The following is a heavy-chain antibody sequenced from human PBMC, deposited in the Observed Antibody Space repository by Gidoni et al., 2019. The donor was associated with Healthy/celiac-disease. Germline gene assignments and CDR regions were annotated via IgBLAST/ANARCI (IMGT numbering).Heavy chain of an antibody. V-gene: IGHV4-39*01. CDR3: ARLPGGYCTNGVCRSYYFDY. CDR1: GGSISSSSYY. D-gene: IGHD2-8*01. J-gene: IGHJ4*02. CDR2: IYYSGST. Sequence: QLQLQESGPGLVKPSETLSLTCTVSGGSISSSSYYWGWIRQPPGKGLEWIGSIYYSGSTYYNPSLKSRVTISVDTSKNQFSLKLSSVTAADTAVYYCARLPGGYCTNGVCRSYYFDYWGQGTLVTVSS.